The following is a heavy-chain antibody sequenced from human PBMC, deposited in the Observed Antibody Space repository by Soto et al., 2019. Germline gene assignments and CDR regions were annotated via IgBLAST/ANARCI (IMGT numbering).Heavy chain of an antibody. D-gene: IGHD6-6*01. CDR2: MNPDSGNT. V-gene: IGHV1-8*01. Sequence: QVQLVQSGAEVKKPGASVKVSCKASGYTFTSYDINWVRQPTGQGPEWMGWMNPDSGNTGYARKFRDRISMTRNTSITTAYMELTSLRSDDTAIYYFAGGRLRYSSSNALDPWGRGTLVTVSS. J-gene: IGHJ5*02. CDR3: AGGRLRYSSSNALDP. CDR1: GYTFTSYD.